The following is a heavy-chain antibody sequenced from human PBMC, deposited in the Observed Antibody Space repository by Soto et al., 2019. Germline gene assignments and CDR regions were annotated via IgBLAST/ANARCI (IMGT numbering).Heavy chain of an antibody. D-gene: IGHD3-22*01. CDR1: GFTFSSYG. CDR3: AKDLRYDSSGYYSYYYYYGMDV. J-gene: IGHJ6*02. V-gene: IGHV3-30*18. Sequence: GGSLRLSCAASGFTFSSYGMHWVRQAPGKGLEWVAVISYDGSNKYYADSVKGRFTISRDNSKNTLYLQMNSLRAEDTAVYYCAKDLRYDSSGYYSYYYYYGMDVWGQGTTVTVSS. CDR2: ISYDGSNK.